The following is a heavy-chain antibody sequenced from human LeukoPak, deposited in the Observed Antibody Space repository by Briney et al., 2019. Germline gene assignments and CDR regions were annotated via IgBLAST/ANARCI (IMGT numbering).Heavy chain of an antibody. V-gene: IGHV3-30*02. CDR1: GFTFSSYG. D-gene: IGHD3-16*01. CDR2: IRYDGSNK. Sequence: GGSLRLSCAASGFTFSSYGMHWVRQAPGKGLEWVAFIRYDGSNKYYADSVKGRFTISRDNSKNTLYVQMNSLRAEDTAVYCCAKGDYVRLWGTFDIWGQGTMVTVSS. J-gene: IGHJ3*02. CDR3: AKGDYVRLWGTFDI.